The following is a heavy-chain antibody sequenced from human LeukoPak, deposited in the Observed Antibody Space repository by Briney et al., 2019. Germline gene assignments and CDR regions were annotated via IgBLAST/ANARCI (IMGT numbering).Heavy chain of an antibody. J-gene: IGHJ4*02. D-gene: IGHD3-3*01. CDR3: ARTAYYDFWSGYYTGETLLRPFDY. V-gene: IGHV3-48*01. CDR2: ISSSSTI. Sequence: GGSLRLSCAASGFTFSSYSMSWVRQAPGKGLEWVSYISSSSTIYYADSVKGRFTISRDNAKNSLYLQMNSLRAEDTAVYYCARTAYYDFWSGYYTGETLLRPFDYWGQGTLVTVSS. CDR1: GFTFSSYS.